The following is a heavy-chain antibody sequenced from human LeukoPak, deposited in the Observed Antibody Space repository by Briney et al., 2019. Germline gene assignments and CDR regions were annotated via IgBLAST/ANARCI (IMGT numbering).Heavy chain of an antibody. V-gene: IGHV4-59*12. J-gene: IGHJ4*02. CDR3: ARLRRQYSRPFDY. Sequence: SETLSLTCTVSGGSISSYYWSWIRQPPGKGLEWIGYIHYTGSTNYNPSLKSRVTISVDTSKNQFSLKLSSVTAADTAVYYCARLRRQYSRPFDYWGQGTLVTVSS. D-gene: IGHD6-13*01. CDR1: GGSISSYY. CDR2: IHYTGST.